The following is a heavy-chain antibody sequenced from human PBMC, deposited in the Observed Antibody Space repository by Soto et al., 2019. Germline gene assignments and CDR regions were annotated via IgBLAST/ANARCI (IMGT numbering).Heavy chain of an antibody. Sequence: QLQLQESGPGLVKPSETLSLTCTVSGGSISSRGYYWGWIRQPPGKGLEWIGTIYYSGSTYYNPSLKSRVTISVDTSKNQFSLKLSSVTAADTAVYYCATSNWFDPWGQGNLVTVSS. CDR3: ATSNWFDP. V-gene: IGHV4-39*01. CDR1: GGSISSRGYY. J-gene: IGHJ5*02. CDR2: IYYSGST.